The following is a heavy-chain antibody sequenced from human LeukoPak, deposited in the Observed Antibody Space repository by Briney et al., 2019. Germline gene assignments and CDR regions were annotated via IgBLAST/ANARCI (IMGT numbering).Heavy chain of an antibody. Sequence: PGGSLRLSCAASGFTFSDYYMSWIRQAPGKGLEWVSYISSSGSTIYYADSVKGRFTISRDNAKNSLYLQMNSLRAEDTAVYYCASGYDSSGYYFHLEWGQGTLVTVSS. V-gene: IGHV3-11*04. CDR3: ASGYDSSGYYFHLE. CDR2: ISSSGSTI. D-gene: IGHD3-22*01. CDR1: GFTFSDYY. J-gene: IGHJ4*02.